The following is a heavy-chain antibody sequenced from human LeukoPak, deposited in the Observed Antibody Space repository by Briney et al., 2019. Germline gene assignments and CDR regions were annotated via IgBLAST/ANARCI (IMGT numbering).Heavy chain of an antibody. Sequence: GRSLRLSCAASGFTFDDYAMHWVRQAPGKGLEWVSGISWNSGSIGYADSVKGRFTISRDNAKNSLYPQMNSLRAEDMALYYCAKDMYSSGYDAFDIWGQGTMVTVSS. CDR1: GFTFDDYA. J-gene: IGHJ3*02. D-gene: IGHD6-19*01. V-gene: IGHV3-9*03. CDR2: ISWNSGSI. CDR3: AKDMYSSGYDAFDI.